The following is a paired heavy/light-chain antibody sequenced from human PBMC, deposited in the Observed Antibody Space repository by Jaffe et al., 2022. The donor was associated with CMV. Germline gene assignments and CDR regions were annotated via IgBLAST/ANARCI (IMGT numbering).Light chain of an antibody. CDR1: QGVSSSY. CDR3: QVYGSSAGFT. Sequence: EIVLTQSPDTLSLSPGGSATLSCRASQGVSSSYLTWYQQRLGQAPRLLIYGAYRRAAGVPDRFSGSGSGTDFTLTISRLEPEDFAMYYCQVYGSSAGFTFGPGTKVDIK. J-gene: IGKJ3*01. CDR2: GAY. V-gene: IGKV3-20*01.
Heavy chain of an antibody. CDR2: IYYSGST. V-gene: IGHV4-39*01. CDR3: ARTNGYDAFDL. D-gene: IGHD6-13*01. Sequence: QLRLEEPGPGLVKPSGTLSLSCSVSGESTSTSYYWSWIRQPPGKGLEWIASIYYSGSTYYNPSLESRVTISLDTSKTQFSLKLKLTSMTAADTAVYYCARTNGYDAFDLWGPGTMVTVSS. CDR1: GESTSTSYY. J-gene: IGHJ3*01.